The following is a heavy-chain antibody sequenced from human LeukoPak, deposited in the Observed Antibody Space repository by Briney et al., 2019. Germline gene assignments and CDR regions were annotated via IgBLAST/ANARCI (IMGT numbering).Heavy chain of an antibody. Sequence: ASVKVSCKASGYTFTSYGISWVRQAPGQGLEWMGWISAYNGNTNYAQKVQDRVTMTTDASTSTAYMELRSLRSDDTAVYYCARSGIFGESHAFDIWGQGTMVTVSS. CDR2: ISAYNGNT. J-gene: IGHJ3*02. D-gene: IGHD3-3*02. V-gene: IGHV1-18*01. CDR3: ARSGIFGESHAFDI. CDR1: GYTFTSYG.